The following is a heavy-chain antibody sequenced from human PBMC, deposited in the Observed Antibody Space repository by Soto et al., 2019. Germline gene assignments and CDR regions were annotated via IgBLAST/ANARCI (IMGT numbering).Heavy chain of an antibody. J-gene: IGHJ4*02. D-gene: IGHD6-19*01. CDR1: GYTFTNYD. V-gene: IGHV1-8*01. Sequence: QVQLVQSGAEVKKPGASVKVSCKTSGYTFTNYDINWVRQATGQGLEWMGWMNPGSGNSGYAQRFQGRVTMTRNTSINTAYMELSSLRPEDTAVYSCTRGMGEQWLGHYWGRGTLVAVSS. CDR3: TRGMGEQWLGHY. CDR2: MNPGSGNS.